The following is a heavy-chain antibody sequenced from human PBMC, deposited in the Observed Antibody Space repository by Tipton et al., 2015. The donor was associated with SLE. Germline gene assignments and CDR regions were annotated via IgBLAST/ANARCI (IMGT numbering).Heavy chain of an antibody. Sequence: TLSLTCTVSGGSISSGGYYWSWIRQHPGKGLEWSGYIYYSGSTYYNPSLKSRVTISVDTSKNQFSLKLSSVTAADTAVYYCARAGYGRTDAFDIWGQGTMVTVSS. CDR2: IYYSGST. D-gene: IGHD4-17*01. CDR3: ARAGYGRTDAFDI. CDR1: GGSISSGGYY. J-gene: IGHJ3*02. V-gene: IGHV4-31*03.